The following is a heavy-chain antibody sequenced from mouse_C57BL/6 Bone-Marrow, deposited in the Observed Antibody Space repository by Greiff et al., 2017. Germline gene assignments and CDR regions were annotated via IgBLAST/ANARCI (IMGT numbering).Heavy chain of an antibody. J-gene: IGHJ4*01. Sequence: VQLQQSGAELVRPGASVTLSCKASGYTFTDYEMHWVKQTPVHGLEWIGAIDPETGGTAYNQKFKGKAILTADKSSSTAYMELRSLTSEESAVYYCTRDDYGSSHYYAMDYWGQGTSVTVSS. CDR3: TRDDYGSSHYYAMDY. CDR1: GYTFTDYE. D-gene: IGHD1-1*01. V-gene: IGHV1-15*01. CDR2: IDPETGGT.